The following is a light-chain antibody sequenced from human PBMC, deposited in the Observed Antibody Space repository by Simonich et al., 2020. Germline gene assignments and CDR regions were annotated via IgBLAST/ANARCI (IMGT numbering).Light chain of an antibody. CDR1: SSDVGGYNY. J-gene: IGLJ3*02. CDR2: DFS. CDR3: SSYTSSSTLV. Sequence: QSALTQPASVSGSPGQSITISCPGTSSDVGGYNYVSWYQQHPGKAPKLMIYDFSKRPSGVSNRFSGSKSGNTASLTISGLQAEDEADYYCSSYTSSSTLVFGGGTKLTVL. V-gene: IGLV2-14*01.